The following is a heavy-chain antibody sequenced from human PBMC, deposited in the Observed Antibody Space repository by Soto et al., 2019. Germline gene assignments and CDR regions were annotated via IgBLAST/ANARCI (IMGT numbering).Heavy chain of an antibody. CDR1: GFTFDDYA. Sequence: SGGSLRLSCAASGFTFDDYAMHWVRQAPGKGLEWVSGISWNSGSIGYADSVKGRFTISRDNAKNSLYLQMNSLRAEDTALYYCALQYCSGGSCYQPFDYWGQGTLVTVSS. CDR2: ISWNSGSI. CDR3: ALQYCSGGSCYQPFDY. V-gene: IGHV3-9*01. D-gene: IGHD2-15*01. J-gene: IGHJ4*02.